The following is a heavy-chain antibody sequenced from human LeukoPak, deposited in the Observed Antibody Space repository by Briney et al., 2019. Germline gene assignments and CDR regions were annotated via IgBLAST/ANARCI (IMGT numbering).Heavy chain of an antibody. CDR1: GFTFTNYA. V-gene: IGHV3-23*01. Sequence: GGSLRLSCAASGFTFTNYAMSWVRQAPGKGLEWVSTIGSGGSTYYADSVKGRFTISRDNSKNTLYLQMDSLRAEDTAVYYCAKLGLKLGGDYWGQGALVTVSS. D-gene: IGHD3-16*01. J-gene: IGHJ4*02. CDR2: IGSGGST. CDR3: AKLGLKLGGDY.